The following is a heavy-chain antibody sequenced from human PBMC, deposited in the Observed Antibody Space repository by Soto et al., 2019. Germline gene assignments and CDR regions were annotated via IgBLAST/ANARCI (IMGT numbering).Heavy chain of an antibody. Sequence: SETLSLTCTVSGGSISSYYWSWIRQPPGKGLEWIGYIYYSGSTNYNPSLKSRVTISVDTSKNQFSLKLSSVTTADTAVYYCARFRDGYNTGFDYWGQGTLVTVSS. J-gene: IGHJ4*02. CDR1: GGSISSYY. V-gene: IGHV4-59*08. CDR2: IYYSGST. D-gene: IGHD5-12*01. CDR3: ARFRDGYNTGFDY.